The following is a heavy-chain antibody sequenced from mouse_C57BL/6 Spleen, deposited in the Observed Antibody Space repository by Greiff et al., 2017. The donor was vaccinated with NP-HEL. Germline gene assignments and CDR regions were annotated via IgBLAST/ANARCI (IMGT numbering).Heavy chain of an antibody. CDR3: ARQGGEGITFDY. D-gene: IGHD2-4*01. V-gene: IGHV1-50*01. J-gene: IGHJ2*01. Sequence: QVQLKQPGAELVKPGASVKLSCKASGYTFTSYWMQWVKQRPGQGLEWIGEIDPSDSYTNYNQKFKGKATLTVDTSSSTAYMQLSSLTSEDSAVYYCARQGGEGITFDYWGQGTTLTVSS. CDR1: GYTFTSYW. CDR2: IDPSDSYT.